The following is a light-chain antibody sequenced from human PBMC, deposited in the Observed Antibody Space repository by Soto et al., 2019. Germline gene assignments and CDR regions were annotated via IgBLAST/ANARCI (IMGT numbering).Light chain of an antibody. J-gene: IGKJ1*01. CDR1: QTISSNN. CDR2: GTS. CDR3: QQYGSWT. V-gene: IGKV3-20*01. Sequence: EIVLTQSPGTLSVSPGERATLSCRASQTISSNNLAWYQQKPDQAPSLLFYGTSSRTTGIPDRFSGSGSGTDFTLTISRLDPEDSAIYYCQQYGSWTFGQGTKVEI.